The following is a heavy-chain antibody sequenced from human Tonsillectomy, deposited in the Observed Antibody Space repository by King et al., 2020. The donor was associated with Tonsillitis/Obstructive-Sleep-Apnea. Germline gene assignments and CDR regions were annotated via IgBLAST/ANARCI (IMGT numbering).Heavy chain of an antibody. CDR1: GYRFTTNG. D-gene: IGHD1-1*01. V-gene: IGHV1-18*04. CDR3: ARDREHAFDI. Sequence: VQLVESGAAVKKPGASVKVSCRASGYRFTTNGISWVRQAPGQGLEWMGWISTYKGNTNYAQKFQGRVTMTTDTSTSTAYMELRSLRYEDTAVYYCARDREHAFDIWGQGTMVTVSS. CDR2: ISTYKGNT. J-gene: IGHJ3*02.